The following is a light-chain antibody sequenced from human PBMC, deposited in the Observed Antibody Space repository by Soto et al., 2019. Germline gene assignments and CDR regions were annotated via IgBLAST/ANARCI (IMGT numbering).Light chain of an antibody. CDR2: GAS. V-gene: IGKV3-20*01. Sequence: EIVLTPSPGTLSLSPAERDTLSCRASQSVSSRLAWYQQKPGQAPRLLISGASSRATGIPDRFSGSGSATDFTLTISRLEPEDFALYYCQQYGSSPIIFGQGTRLEIK. CDR1: QSVSSR. CDR3: QQYGSSPII. J-gene: IGKJ5*01.